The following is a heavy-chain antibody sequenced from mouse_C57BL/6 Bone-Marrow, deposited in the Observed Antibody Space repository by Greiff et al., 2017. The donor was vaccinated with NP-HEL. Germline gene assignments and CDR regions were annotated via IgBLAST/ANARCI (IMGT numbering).Heavy chain of an antibody. D-gene: IGHD4-1*01. Sequence: VQLQQSGAELVRPGTSVKVSCKASGYAFTNYLIEWVKQRPGQGLEWIGVINPGSGGTNYNEKFKGKATLTADKYSSTAYMQLSSLTSEDSAVYFCARGVGPYYFDYWGQGTTLTVSS. V-gene: IGHV1-54*01. CDR1: GYAFTNYL. CDR3: ARGVGPYYFDY. J-gene: IGHJ2*01. CDR2: INPGSGGT.